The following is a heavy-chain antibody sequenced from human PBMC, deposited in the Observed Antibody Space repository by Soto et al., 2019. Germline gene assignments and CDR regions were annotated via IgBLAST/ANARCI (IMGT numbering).Heavy chain of an antibody. Sequence: ESGGGVVQPGRSLRLSCAASRFTFSTYGMHWVRQAPGKGLEWVAVISYDGSSTYYADSVKGRFTISRDNSKNMVYMQMNSLRDEDTAVYYCAKGVTTSRYYYYGLDVWGPGTTVTVSS. CDR1: RFTFSTYG. V-gene: IGHV3-30*18. CDR2: ISYDGSST. J-gene: IGHJ6*02. D-gene: IGHD4-4*01. CDR3: AKGVTTSRYYYYGLDV.